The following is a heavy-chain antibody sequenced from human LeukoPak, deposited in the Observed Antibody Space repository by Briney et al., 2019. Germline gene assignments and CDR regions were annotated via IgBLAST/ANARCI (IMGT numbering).Heavy chain of an antibody. J-gene: IGHJ3*02. CDR3: ARLKPDSAFDI. Sequence: SETLSLTCAVYGGSFSGYYWSWIRQHPGKGLEWIGEINHSGSTNYNPSLKSRVTISVDTSKNQFSLKLSSVTAADTAVYYCARLKPDSAFDIWGQGTMVTVSS. D-gene: IGHD1-14*01. V-gene: IGHV4-34*01. CDR1: GGSFSGYY. CDR2: INHSGST.